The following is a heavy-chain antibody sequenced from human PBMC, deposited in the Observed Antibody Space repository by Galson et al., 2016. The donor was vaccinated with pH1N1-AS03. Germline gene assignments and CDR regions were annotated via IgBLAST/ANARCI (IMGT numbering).Heavy chain of an antibody. CDR2: IWYDGSNK. V-gene: IGHV3-33*01. CDR3: ARGRGYGQYYFDY. D-gene: IGHD3-10*01. Sequence: MHWVRQAPGKGLEWVAVIWYDGSNKYYADSVKGRFTISRDNTKNTLYLQMNSLRVEDTAVYFCARGRGYGQYYFDYWGQGTLVTVSS. J-gene: IGHJ4*02.